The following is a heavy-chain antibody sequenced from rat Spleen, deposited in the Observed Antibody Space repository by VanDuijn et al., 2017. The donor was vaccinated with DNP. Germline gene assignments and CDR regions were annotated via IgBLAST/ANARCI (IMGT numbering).Heavy chain of an antibody. D-gene: IGHD1-6*01. J-gene: IGHJ1*01. CDR1: GFTFSNYD. CDR3: ARRGYYGSYWYFDF. CDR2: ISTSGGST. Sequence: EVQLVESGGGLVQPGRSLKLSCAASGFTFSNYDMAWGRQAPTKGLEWVASISTSGGSTYYRDSVKGRFTVSRDNAKSTLYLQMDSLRSEDTATYYCARRGYYGSYWYFDFWGPGTMVTVSS. V-gene: IGHV5-25*01.